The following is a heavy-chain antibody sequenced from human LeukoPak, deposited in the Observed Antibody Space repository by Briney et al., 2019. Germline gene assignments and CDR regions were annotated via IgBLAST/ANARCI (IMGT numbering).Heavy chain of an antibody. CDR1: GYTFTSYG. V-gene: IGHV1-18*01. CDR2: ISAYNGNT. Sequence: GASVKVSCKASGYTFTSYGISWVRQAPGQGLEWMGWISAYNGNTNYAQKLQDRVTMTTDTSTSTAYMELRSLRSDDTAVYYCARDGYYYGSGSYSGMDVWGQGTTVTVSS. D-gene: IGHD3-10*01. CDR3: ARDGYYYGSGSYSGMDV. J-gene: IGHJ6*02.